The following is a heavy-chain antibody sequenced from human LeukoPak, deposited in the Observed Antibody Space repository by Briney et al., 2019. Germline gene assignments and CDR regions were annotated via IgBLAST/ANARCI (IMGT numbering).Heavy chain of an antibody. V-gene: IGHV1-18*01. CDR2: VSAYDGNT. D-gene: IGHD4/OR15-4a*01. J-gene: IGHJ4*02. CDR1: GYTFTSYG. Sequence: ASVKVSCKSSGYTFTSYGFSWVRQAPGQGLEWTGWVSAYDGNTNYAQKLQGRVTMTTDTCTSTVYMELRSLRSDDTAVYYCARMGDYHLVSFFDYWGQGTLVTVSS. CDR3: ARMGDYHLVSFFDY.